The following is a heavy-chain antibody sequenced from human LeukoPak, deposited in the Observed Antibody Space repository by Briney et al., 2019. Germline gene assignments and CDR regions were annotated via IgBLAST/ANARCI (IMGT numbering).Heavy chain of an antibody. V-gene: IGHV4-30-2*01. J-gene: IGHJ3*02. D-gene: IGHD3-22*01. CDR3: ARAHYVTMIVEGGISAFDI. CDR2: IYHSGST. CDR1: GDSISSGGYY. Sequence: PSETLSLTCTVSGDSISSGGYYWTWVRQPPGKGGEGIGYIYHSGSTYYNPSLKSRVTISVNRSKNQFSVKLSSVTAADTAVYYCARAHYVTMIVEGGISAFDIWGQGTMVTVSS.